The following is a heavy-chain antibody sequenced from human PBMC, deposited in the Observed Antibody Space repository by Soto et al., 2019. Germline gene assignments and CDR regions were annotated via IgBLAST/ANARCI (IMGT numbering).Heavy chain of an antibody. CDR3: ARHTNWNAAFDAFEI. CDR2: IYYSGSS. V-gene: IGHV4-39*01. Sequence: QLQLQESGPGLVKPSETLSLTCTVSGDSISRSSYYWGWIRQPPGMGLEWIGSIYYSGSSYYSQSLKSRVTISVDTSKNQISLKLTSVTAADTAVYYCARHTNWNAAFDAFEIWGQGTMVTVSA. CDR1: GDSISRSSYY. D-gene: IGHD1-1*01. J-gene: IGHJ3*02.